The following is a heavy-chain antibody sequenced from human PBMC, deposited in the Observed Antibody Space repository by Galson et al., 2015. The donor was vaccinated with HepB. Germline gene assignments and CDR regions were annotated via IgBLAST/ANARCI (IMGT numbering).Heavy chain of an antibody. J-gene: IGHJ4*02. D-gene: IGHD4-17*01. V-gene: IGHV3-7*03. Sequence: SLRLSCAASGFTFSSYWMSWVRQAPGKGLEWVASSKQDGSEKYYVDSVKGRFTISRDNAKNSLYLKMNNLRAEDTAVYYCARPGENGELGYWGQGTLVTVSS. CDR1: GFTFSSYW. CDR2: SKQDGSEK. CDR3: ARPGENGELGY.